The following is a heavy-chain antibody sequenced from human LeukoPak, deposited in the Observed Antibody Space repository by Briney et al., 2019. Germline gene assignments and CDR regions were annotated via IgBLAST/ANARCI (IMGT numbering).Heavy chain of an antibody. V-gene: IGHV1-46*01. Sequence: ASVNVSCKASGYTFTTYYMHWVRQAPGQGLEWMGIINSSGGSTSYTQKFQGRVTMTRDTSTSTVYMALSSLRSEDTAVYCCARAERGGYNYPDYWGQGTLVTVSS. J-gene: IGHJ4*02. CDR3: ARAERGGYNYPDY. D-gene: IGHD5-24*01. CDR1: GYTFTTYY. CDR2: INSSGGST.